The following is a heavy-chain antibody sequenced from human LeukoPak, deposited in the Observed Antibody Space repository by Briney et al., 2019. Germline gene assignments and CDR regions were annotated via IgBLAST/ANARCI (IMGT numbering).Heavy chain of an antibody. CDR1: GFTFSSYS. D-gene: IGHD5-18*01. J-gene: IGHJ4*02. Sequence: KPGGSLRLSCAASGFTFSSYSMNWVRQAPGKGLEWVSSISSSSSYIYYADSVKGRFTISRDNAKNSLYLQMNSLRAEDTAVYYCARDLEHGYSYGEAPFDYWGQGTLVTVSS. CDR2: ISSSSSYI. V-gene: IGHV3-21*01. CDR3: ARDLEHGYSYGEAPFDY.